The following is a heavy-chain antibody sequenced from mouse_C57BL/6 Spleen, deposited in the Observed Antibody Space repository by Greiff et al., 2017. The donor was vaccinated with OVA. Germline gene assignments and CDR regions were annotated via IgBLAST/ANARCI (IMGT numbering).Heavy chain of an antibody. V-gene: IGHV1-81*01. D-gene: IGHD5-5*01. CDR3: ARRDYLWYFDV. Sequence: VQLQQSGAELARPGASVKLSCKASGYTFTSYGISWVKQRTGQGLEWIGEIYPRSGNTYYNEKFKGKATLTADKSSSTTYMELRSLTSEDSAVYFCARRDYLWYFDVWGTGTTVTVSS. J-gene: IGHJ1*03. CDR2: IYPRSGNT. CDR1: GYTFTSYG.